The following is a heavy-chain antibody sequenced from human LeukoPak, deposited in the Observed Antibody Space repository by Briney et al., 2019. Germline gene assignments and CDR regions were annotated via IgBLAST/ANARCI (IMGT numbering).Heavy chain of an antibody. J-gene: IGHJ4*02. Sequence: GGSLTPSCAAAAFTLTRDAMRCVRHAAGEWRGWVGVISYDGSHKYYADSVKGRFTISRDNSKNTLYLQMNSLRAEDTAVYYCASIIYYDGYWGQGTLVTVSS. CDR2: ISYDGSHK. V-gene: IGHV3-30-3*01. CDR1: AFTLTRDA. D-gene: IGHD3-22*01. CDR3: ASIIYYDGY.